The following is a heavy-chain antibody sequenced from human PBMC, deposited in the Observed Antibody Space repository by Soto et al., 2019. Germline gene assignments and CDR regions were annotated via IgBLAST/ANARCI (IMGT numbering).Heavy chain of an antibody. V-gene: IGHV3-74*01. J-gene: IGHJ4*02. D-gene: IGHD6-19*01. CDR2: INSDGSST. Sequence: EVPLVESGGGLVQPGGSLSLSCGASGFTFSTYNMHWVLQCPGKELVWVSRINSDGSSTRYADSVKGRFTISRDNAKNTLYLQMSSLTVKVRGIYYCARGCAVRSGWYDGHWGLRTLVTVSA. CDR3: ARGCAVRSGWYDGH. CDR1: GFTFSTYN.